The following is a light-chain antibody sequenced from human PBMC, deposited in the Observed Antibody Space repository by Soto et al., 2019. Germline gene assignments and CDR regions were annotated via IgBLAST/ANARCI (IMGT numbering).Light chain of an antibody. J-gene: IGKJ1*01. V-gene: IGKV1-39*01. Sequence: DIQMTQSPSSLSASVGDRVTITCRASQNIGSFLSWLPQSPGEAPRPLIYAASSLKSGVPSRFIARGSGTDFTLTISRLQPEDFATDYCHQSYQAPWTFVPGTRVYSK. CDR2: AAS. CDR1: QNIGSF. CDR3: HQSYQAPWT.